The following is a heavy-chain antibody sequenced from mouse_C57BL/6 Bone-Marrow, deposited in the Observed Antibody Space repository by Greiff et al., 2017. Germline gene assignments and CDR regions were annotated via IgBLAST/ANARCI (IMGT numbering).Heavy chain of an antibody. CDR1: GYTFTSYW. J-gene: IGHJ2*01. Sequence: VQLQQPGAELVKPGASVKLSCKASGYTFTSYWMHWVKQRPGQGLEWIGMIHPNSGSTNYNEKFKSKATLTVDKSSSTAYMQLSSLTSEDSAVYYCARKGYYGSSYVDYWGQGTTLTVSS. CDR3: ARKGYYGSSYVDY. D-gene: IGHD1-1*01. CDR2: IHPNSGST. V-gene: IGHV1-64*01.